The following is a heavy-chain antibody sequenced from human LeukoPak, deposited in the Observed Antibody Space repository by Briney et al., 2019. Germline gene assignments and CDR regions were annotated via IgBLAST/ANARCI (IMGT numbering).Heavy chain of an antibody. Sequence: SQTLSLTCVISGDSVSSNSVAWNWIRQSPSRGLEWLGNTYYRSKWYNDYAASVISRITINPDTSKNQFSLQLNSVTPEDTAVYYCARGVSYSFDYWGQGILVTVSS. V-gene: IGHV6-1*01. CDR3: ARGVSYSFDY. J-gene: IGHJ4*02. CDR2: TYYRSKWYN. CDR1: GDSVSSNSVA. D-gene: IGHD2-8*01.